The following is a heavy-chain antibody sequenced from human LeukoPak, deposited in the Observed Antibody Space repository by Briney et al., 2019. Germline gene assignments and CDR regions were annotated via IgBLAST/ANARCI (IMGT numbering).Heavy chain of an antibody. V-gene: IGHV4-38-2*01. CDR2: IYHSGST. CDR1: GYSISSGYY. J-gene: IGHJ5*02. D-gene: IGHD5-18*01. Sequence: PSETLSLTCAVSGYSISSGYYWGWIRQPPGKGLEWIGSIYHSGSTYYNPSLKSRVTISVDTSKNQFSLKLSSVTAADTAVYYCARQLWLRNWFDPWGQGTLVTVSP. CDR3: ARQLWLRNWFDP.